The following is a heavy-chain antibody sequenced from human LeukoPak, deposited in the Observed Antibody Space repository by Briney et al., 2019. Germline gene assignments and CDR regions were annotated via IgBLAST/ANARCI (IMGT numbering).Heavy chain of an antibody. Sequence: SETLSLTCTVSGDSISTYYWSWIRQPPGKGLEWIGYIYHSGSTKYNPSLKSRVTISVDTSKNQFSLKLSSVTAADTAVYYCAXVKGQXXAXNDYWGQGTLVTVSS. J-gene: IGHJ4*02. CDR3: AXVKGQXXAXNDY. CDR1: GDSISTYY. D-gene: IGHD2-15*01. CDR2: IYHSGST. V-gene: IGHV4-59*01.